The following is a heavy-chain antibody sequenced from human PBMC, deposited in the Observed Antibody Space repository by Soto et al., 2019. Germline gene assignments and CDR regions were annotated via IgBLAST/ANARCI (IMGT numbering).Heavy chain of an antibody. V-gene: IGHV5-10-1*01. CDR1: GYSFTSYW. D-gene: IGHD3-16*01. Sequence: GESLKISCKGSGYSFTSYWISWVRQMPGKGLEWMGRIDPSDSYTNYSPSFQGHVTISADKSISTAYLQWSSLKASDTAMYYCARHYVGNNWFDPWGQGTLVTVSS. CDR3: ARHYVGNNWFDP. J-gene: IGHJ5*02. CDR2: IDPSDSYT.